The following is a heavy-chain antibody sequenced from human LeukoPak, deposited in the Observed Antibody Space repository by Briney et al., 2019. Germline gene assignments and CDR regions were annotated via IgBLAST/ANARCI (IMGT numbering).Heavy chain of an antibody. CDR1: GFTFDDYG. Sequence: GSLRLSCAASGFTFDDYGMSWVRQAPGKGLEWVSGINWNGGSTVYADSVKGRFTISRDNAKNSLYLQMNSLRAEDTALYHCARNLRYFDWLLPDYWGQGTLVTVSS. J-gene: IGHJ4*02. CDR2: INWNGGST. V-gene: IGHV3-20*01. CDR3: ARNLRYFDWLLPDY. D-gene: IGHD3-9*01.